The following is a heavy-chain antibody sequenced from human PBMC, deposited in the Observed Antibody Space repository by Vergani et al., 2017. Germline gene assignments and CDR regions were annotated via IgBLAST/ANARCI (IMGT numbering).Heavy chain of an antibody. CDR2: ISYDGSNK. CDR3: ARGWRVYCTNGVCYDYYYCYMDV. J-gene: IGHJ6*03. V-gene: IGHV3-30-3*01. CDR1: GFTFSSYA. D-gene: IGHD2-8*01. Sequence: QVQLVESGGGVVQPGRSLRLSCAASGFTFSSYAMHWVRQAPGKGLEWVAVISYDGSNKYYADSVKGRFTISRDNSKNTLYLQMNSLRAEDTAVYYCARGWRVYCTNGVCYDYYYCYMDVWGKGTTVTVSS.